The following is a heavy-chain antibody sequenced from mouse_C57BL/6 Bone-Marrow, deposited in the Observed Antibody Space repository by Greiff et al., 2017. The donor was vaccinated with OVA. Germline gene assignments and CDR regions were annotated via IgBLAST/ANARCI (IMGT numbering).Heavy chain of an antibody. J-gene: IGHJ4*01. CDR1: GFTFSSYA. CDR2: ISSGGDYI. V-gene: IGHV5-9-1*02. D-gene: IGHD1-1*01. Sequence: EVQVVESGEGLVKPGGSLKLSCAASGFTFSSYAMSWVRQTPEKRLEWVAYISSGGDYIYYADTVKGRFTISRDNARNTLYLQMSSLKSEDTAMYYCTRVYYYGSSYDYAMDYWGQGTSVTVSS. CDR3: TRVYYYGSSYDYAMDY.